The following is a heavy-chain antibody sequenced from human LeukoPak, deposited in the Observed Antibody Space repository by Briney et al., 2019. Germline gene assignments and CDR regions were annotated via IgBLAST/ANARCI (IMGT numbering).Heavy chain of an antibody. CDR1: GGSFSGYY. J-gene: IGHJ3*02. Sequence: KPSETLSLTCAVYGGSFSGYYWSWIRQPPGKGLEWIGEINHSGSTNYNPSLKSRVTISVDTSKNQFSLKLSSVTAADTAVYYCARWGRSYYYDSSGFDIWGQGTMVTVSS. V-gene: IGHV4-34*01. D-gene: IGHD3-22*01. CDR2: INHSGST. CDR3: ARWGRSYYYDSSGFDI.